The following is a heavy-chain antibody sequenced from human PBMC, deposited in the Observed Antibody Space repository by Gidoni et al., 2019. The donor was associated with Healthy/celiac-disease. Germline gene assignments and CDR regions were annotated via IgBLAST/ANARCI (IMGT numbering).Heavy chain of an antibody. CDR3: AKDADLMTLYAFDI. D-gene: IGHD2-8*01. V-gene: IGHV3-30*18. Sequence: QVQLVESWGGVAQLGPSPSLSCAAPGFPFSSYGMHWVRQAPGKWLGWVAVISYDGSNKYYADSVKGRFTITRDNSKNTLYLQMNSLRAEDTAVYYCAKDADLMTLYAFDIWGRGTMGTGSS. J-gene: IGHJ3*02. CDR2: ISYDGSNK. CDR1: GFPFSSYG.